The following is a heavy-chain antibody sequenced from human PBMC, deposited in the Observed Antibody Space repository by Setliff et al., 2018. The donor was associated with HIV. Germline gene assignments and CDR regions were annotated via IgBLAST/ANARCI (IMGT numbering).Heavy chain of an antibody. CDR3: ARDRSNYGSGSSAYNWFDP. J-gene: IGHJ5*02. D-gene: IGHD3-10*01. CDR1: GDSMRNYY. Sequence: KSSETLSLTCTVSGDSMRNYYWSWLRQPAGKGLEWIGRIFPSGTTDYNPSLKSRVTMSIDTSKDQFSLNLKSVTAADTAAYFCARDRSNYGSGSSAYNWFDPWGQGNQVTVS. CDR2: IFPSGTT. V-gene: IGHV4-4*07.